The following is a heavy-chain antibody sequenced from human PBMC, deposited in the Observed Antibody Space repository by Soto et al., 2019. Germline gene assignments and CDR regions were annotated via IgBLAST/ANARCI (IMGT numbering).Heavy chain of an antibody. CDR2: IYYSGST. D-gene: IGHD2-2*01. CDR3: ASAKPHEAVVPAAFDY. CDR1: GGSISSYY. Sequence: SETLSLTCTVSGGSISSYYWSWIRQPPGKGLEWIGYIYYSGSTNYNPSLKSRVTISVDTSKNQFSLKLSSVTAADTAVYYCASAKPHEAVVPAAFDYWGQGTLVTVSS. V-gene: IGHV4-59*01. J-gene: IGHJ4*02.